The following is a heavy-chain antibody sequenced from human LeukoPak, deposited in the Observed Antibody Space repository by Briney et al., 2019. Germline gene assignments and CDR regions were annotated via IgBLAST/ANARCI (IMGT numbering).Heavy chain of an antibody. J-gene: IGHJ4*02. CDR2: ISGSGGTT. Sequence: PGGSLRFSCAASGFTFSSYAMSWVRQALGERLEWVSVISGSGGTTYYADSVKGRFTISRDNSKNTLYLQMNSLRAEDTAVYYCAKDGYYGSGYDYFDYWGQGTLVTVSS. V-gene: IGHV3-23*01. CDR1: GFTFSSYA. CDR3: AKDGYYGSGYDYFDY. D-gene: IGHD3-10*01.